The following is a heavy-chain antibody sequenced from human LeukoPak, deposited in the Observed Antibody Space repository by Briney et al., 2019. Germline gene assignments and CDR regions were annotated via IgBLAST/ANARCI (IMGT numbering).Heavy chain of an antibody. CDR1: GYTFTSYY. CDR2: INPSGGST. Sequence: ASVKVSCEASGYTFTSYYMHWVRQAPGQGLEWMGIINPSGGSTSYAQKFQGRVTMTRDTSTSTVYMELSSLRSEDTAVYYCARAVEALAVTTCFQHWGQGTLVTVSS. J-gene: IGHJ1*01. D-gene: IGHD4-17*01. CDR3: ARAVEALAVTTCFQH. V-gene: IGHV1-46*01.